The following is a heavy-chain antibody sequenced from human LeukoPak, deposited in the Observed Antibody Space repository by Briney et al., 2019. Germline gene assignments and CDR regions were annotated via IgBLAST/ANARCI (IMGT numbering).Heavy chain of an antibody. D-gene: IGHD4-11*01. CDR2: INRSGST. J-gene: IGHJ4*02. Sequence: PSETLSLTCAVNGGSFSAYNWSWIRQPPGKGLEWIGEINRSGSTNYNPSLKSRVATSVDTSKTQFSLKLTSVTAADTAVYYCARSGQTTVAYLDWGQGSLVTVSS. CDR3: ARSGQTTVAYLD. CDR1: GGSFSAYN. V-gene: IGHV4-34*01.